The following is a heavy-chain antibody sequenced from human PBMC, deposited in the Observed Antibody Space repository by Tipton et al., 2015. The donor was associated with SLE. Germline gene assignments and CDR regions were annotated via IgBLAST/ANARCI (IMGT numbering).Heavy chain of an antibody. CDR1: GFFVSDNY. J-gene: IGHJ3*02. Sequence: GSLRLSCEASGFFVSDNYMNWVRQAPGKGLEWVSILYSGGGTFYADSVKGRFTISRDDSKNTLSLQMNSLRVEDTAVYYCVRDIGAFDIWGQGTVVTVSS. CDR2: LYSGGGT. CDR3: VRDIGAFDI. D-gene: IGHD3-3*01. V-gene: IGHV3-53*05.